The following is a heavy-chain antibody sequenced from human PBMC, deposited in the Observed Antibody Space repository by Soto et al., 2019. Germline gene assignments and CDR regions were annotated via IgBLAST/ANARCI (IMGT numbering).Heavy chain of an antibody. CDR3: ARLLTEGATFREDAFDL. J-gene: IGHJ3*01. CDR1: RYTFTSHG. D-gene: IGHD3-9*01. V-gene: IGHV1-18*01. Sequence: QIQLMQSGGDVKTPGASLKVSCTASRYTFTSHGIAWVRQAPGQGLEWMGWISTYNGKTDYAQKFQGRVTMTADTITSTVQMELRSLRSDDTGVYYCARLLTEGATFREDAFDLWGHGTKVTVS. CDR2: ISTYNGKT.